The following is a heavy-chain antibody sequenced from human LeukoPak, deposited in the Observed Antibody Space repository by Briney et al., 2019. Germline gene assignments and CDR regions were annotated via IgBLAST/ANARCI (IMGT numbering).Heavy chain of an antibody. Sequence: RGSRRLSSAPPVVTPTGYGTQCVRHTPPKRLEWGSVICYDGSNKYYADSAKGRFTISRDNSKNTLYLQMNSLRAEDTAVYYCARDDYNTPFAFWGQGTLVTVSS. CDR3: ARDDYNTPFAF. CDR1: VVTPTGYG. V-gene: IGHV3-33*01. D-gene: IGHD4-11*01. CDR2: ICYDGSNK. J-gene: IGHJ4*02.